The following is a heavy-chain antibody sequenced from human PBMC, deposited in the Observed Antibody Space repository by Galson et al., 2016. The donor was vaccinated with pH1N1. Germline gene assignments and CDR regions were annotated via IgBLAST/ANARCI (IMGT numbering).Heavy chain of an antibody. CDR3: VKDFKGYFYYMDV. CDR1: GFSFDDYA. Sequence: SLRLSCAASGFSFDDYATHWVRQAPGKGLEWVSGINWKSNNIVYADSVKGRFSISRDNAKRSLFLEMNSLRVEDTALYYCVKDFKGYFYYMDVWGKGTTVTVSS. CDR2: INWKSNNI. J-gene: IGHJ6*03. V-gene: IGHV3-9*01.